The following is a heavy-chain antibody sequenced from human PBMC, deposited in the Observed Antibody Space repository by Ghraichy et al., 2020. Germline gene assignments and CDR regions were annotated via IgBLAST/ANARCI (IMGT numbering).Heavy chain of an antibody. J-gene: IGHJ5*02. Sequence: SAPTLLKPTQTLTLTCTFSGFSLSTGRVGVGWIRQPPGKALEWLAVIYWDDDKRYSPSLKSRLTITKDTSKNQVVLTMTNMDPVDTATYYCAHRASHWGYTWFDPWGQGTLVTVSS. CDR3: AHRASHWGYTWFDP. D-gene: IGHD7-27*01. CDR2: IYWDDDK. V-gene: IGHV2-5*02. CDR1: GFSLSTGRVG.